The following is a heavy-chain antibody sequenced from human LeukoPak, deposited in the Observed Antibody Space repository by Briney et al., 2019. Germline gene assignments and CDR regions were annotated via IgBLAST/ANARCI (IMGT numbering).Heavy chain of an antibody. Sequence: ASVKVSCKASGYTFTGYYMHWVRQAPGQGLEWMGWINPNSGGTNYAQKFQGRVTMTRGTSISTAYMELSRLRSDDTAVYYCARDEPNNWNYLYWGQGTLVTVSS. V-gene: IGHV1-2*02. D-gene: IGHD1-7*01. CDR3: ARDEPNNWNYLY. J-gene: IGHJ4*02. CDR1: GYTFTGYY. CDR2: INPNSGGT.